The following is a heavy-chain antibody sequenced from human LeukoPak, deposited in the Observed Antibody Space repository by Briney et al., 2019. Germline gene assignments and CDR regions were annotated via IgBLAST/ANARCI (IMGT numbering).Heavy chain of an antibody. V-gene: IGHV4-31*03. Sequence: SETLSLTCTVSGGSISSGGYYWSWIRQHPGKGLEWIGYIYYSGSTYYNPSLKSRVTISVDTSKNQFSLKLSSVTAADTAVYYRARSILWGQMGYYYMDVWGKGTTVTVSS. J-gene: IGHJ6*03. CDR1: GGSISSGGYY. CDR3: ARSILWGQMGYYYMDV. CDR2: IYYSGST. D-gene: IGHD2-21*01.